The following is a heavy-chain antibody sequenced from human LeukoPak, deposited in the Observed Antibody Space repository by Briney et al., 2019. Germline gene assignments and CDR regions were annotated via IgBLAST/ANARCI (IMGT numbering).Heavy chain of an antibody. Sequence: ASVKVSCKASGYTFTSYGISWVRQAPGQGLEWMGWISAYNGNTNYAQKLQGRVTMTTDTSTSTAYMELRSLRSDDTAVYYCARAWHGDDYVWGSYRLFDYWGQGTLVTVSS. J-gene: IGHJ4*02. CDR1: GYTFTSYG. D-gene: IGHD3-16*02. CDR2: ISAYNGNT. V-gene: IGHV1-18*01. CDR3: ARAWHGDDYVWGSYRLFDY.